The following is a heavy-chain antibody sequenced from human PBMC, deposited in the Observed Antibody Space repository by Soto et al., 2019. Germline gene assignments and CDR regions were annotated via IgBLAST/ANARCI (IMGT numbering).Heavy chain of an antibody. J-gene: IGHJ4*02. V-gene: IGHV3-33*01. D-gene: IGHD3-10*01. Sequence: GGSLRLSCAASGFTFSSYGMHWVRQAPGKGLEWVAVIWYDGSNKYYADSVKGRFTISRDNSKNTLYLQMNSLRAEDTAVYYCAREKYGSGSYYSFDYWGQGTLVTVSS. CDR1: GFTFSSYG. CDR2: IWYDGSNK. CDR3: AREKYGSGSYYSFDY.